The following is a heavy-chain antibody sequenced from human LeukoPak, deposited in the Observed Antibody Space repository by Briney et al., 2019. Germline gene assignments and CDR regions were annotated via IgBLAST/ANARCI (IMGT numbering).Heavy chain of an antibody. V-gene: IGHV4-34*01. D-gene: IGHD6-13*01. Sequence: SETLSLTCAVYGGSFSGYYWSWIRQPPGKGLEWIWEINHSGSTKYNPALKSRVTISVDTSKNQFSLKLSSVTAADTAVYYCARAYSSSWQVAWGQGTLVTVSS. CDR2: INHSGST. J-gene: IGHJ5*02. CDR1: GGSFSGYY. CDR3: ARAYSSSWQVA.